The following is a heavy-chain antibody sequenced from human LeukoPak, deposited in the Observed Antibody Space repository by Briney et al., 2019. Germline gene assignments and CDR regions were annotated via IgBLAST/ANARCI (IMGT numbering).Heavy chain of an antibody. D-gene: IGHD1-7*01. CDR3: ARGEGITGTNAWFDP. V-gene: IGHV4-59*01. CDR1: GGSISSYY. Sequence: PSETLSLTRTVSGGSISSYYWSWIRQPPGKGLEWLGYIYYSGSTNYNPSLKSRVTISVDTSKNQFSLKLSSVTAADTAVYYCARGEGITGTNAWFDPWGQGTLVTVSS. J-gene: IGHJ5*02. CDR2: IYYSGST.